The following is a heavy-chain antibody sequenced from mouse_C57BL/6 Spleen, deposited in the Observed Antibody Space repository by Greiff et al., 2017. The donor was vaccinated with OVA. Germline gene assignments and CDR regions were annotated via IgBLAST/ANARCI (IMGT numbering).Heavy chain of an antibody. D-gene: IGHD1-1*01. CDR3: ASDYYGSSWFAY. CDR2: INPNNGGT. V-gene: IGHV1-22*01. Sequence: VQLQQSGPELVKPGASVKMSCKASGYTFTDYNMHWVKQSHGKSLEWIGYINPNNGGTSYNQKFKGKATLTVNKSSSTAYMELRSLTSEDSAVYYCASDYYGSSWFAYWGQGTLVTVSA. CDR1: GYTFTDYN. J-gene: IGHJ3*01.